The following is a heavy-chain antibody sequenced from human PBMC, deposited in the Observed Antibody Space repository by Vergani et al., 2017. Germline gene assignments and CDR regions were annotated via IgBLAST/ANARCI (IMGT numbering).Heavy chain of an antibody. CDR2: FYPGDSDT. CDR3: ARLLLVAYSFDF. D-gene: IGHD2-2*01. V-gene: IGHV5-51*03. CDR1: GYIFANYW. Sequence: EVQLVQSGTEVKKPGESLKISCKTSGYIFANYWIGWVRQMPGRGLEWLGMFYPGDSDTRYSPSFQGQVTISADKSISTAYLHWTSLKASDTAVYYCARLLLVAYSFDFWGQGTMVTVSS. J-gene: IGHJ3*01.